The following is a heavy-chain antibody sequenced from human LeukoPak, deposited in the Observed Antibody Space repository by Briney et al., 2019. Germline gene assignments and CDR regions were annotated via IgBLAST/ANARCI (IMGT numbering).Heavy chain of an antibody. Sequence: SQTLSLTCALSGDSVSSNSAAWNWIRQSPSRGLEWLGRTYYRSKWYNDYAVSVKSRITINPDTSKNQFSLQLNSVTPEDTAVYYCAGTTEYYYYYGMDVWGQGTTVTVSS. J-gene: IGHJ6*02. CDR1: GDSVSSNSAA. V-gene: IGHV6-1*01. CDR3: AGTTEYYYYYGMDV. CDR2: TYYRSKWYN. D-gene: IGHD1-7*01.